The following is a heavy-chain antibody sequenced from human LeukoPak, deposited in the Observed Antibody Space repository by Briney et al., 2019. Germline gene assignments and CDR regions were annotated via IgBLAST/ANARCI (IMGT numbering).Heavy chain of an antibody. Sequence: GGSLRLSCAASGFTFSSYWMSWVRQAPGKGLEWVANIKQDGSEKYYVDSVKGRFTISRDNAKNSLYLQMNSLRAEDTAVYYCARDRMVSYLYYYYYYYMDVWGKGTTVTVSS. CDR2: IKQDGSEK. D-gene: IGHD2-8*01. V-gene: IGHV3-7*01. CDR1: GFTFSSYW. CDR3: ARDRMVSYLYYYYYYYMDV. J-gene: IGHJ6*03.